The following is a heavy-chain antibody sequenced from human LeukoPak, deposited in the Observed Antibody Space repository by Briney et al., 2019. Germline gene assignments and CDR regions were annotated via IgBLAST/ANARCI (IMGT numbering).Heavy chain of an antibody. CDR3: ARHRRGAAGAELFDY. Sequence: SETLSLTCTVSGGSISSYYWSWIRQPPGKGLEWIGYIYYSGSTNYNPSLKSRVTISVDTSKNQFSLKLSSVTAADTAVYYCARHRRGAAGAELFDYWGQGTLVTVSS. D-gene: IGHD6-13*01. CDR2: IYYSGST. V-gene: IGHV4-59*08. J-gene: IGHJ4*02. CDR1: GGSISSYY.